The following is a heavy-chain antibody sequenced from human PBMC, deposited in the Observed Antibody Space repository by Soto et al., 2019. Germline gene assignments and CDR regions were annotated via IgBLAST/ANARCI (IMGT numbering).Heavy chain of an antibody. J-gene: IGHJ4*02. D-gene: IGHD6-19*01. CDR3: AKDLLDFGSGWYYFDY. CDR2: ISGSGGST. Sequence: GGSLRLSCAASGFTFSSYAMSWVRQAPGKGLEWVSAISGSGGSTYYADSVKGRFTISRDNSKNTLYLQMNSLRAEDTAVYYCAKDLLDFGSGWYYFDYWGQGTLVTVPQ. V-gene: IGHV3-23*01. CDR1: GFTFSSYA.